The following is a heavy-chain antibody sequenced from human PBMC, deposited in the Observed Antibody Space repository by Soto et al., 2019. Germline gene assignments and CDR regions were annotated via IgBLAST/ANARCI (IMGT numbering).Heavy chain of an antibody. CDR1: GGTFSSYA. CDR2: IIPIFGTA. Sequence: ASVKVSRKASGGTFSSYAISWVRQAPGQGLEWMGGIIPIFGTANYAQKFQGRVTITADESTSTAYMELSSLRSEDTAVYYCASSSDYGMDVWGQGTTVTVSS. D-gene: IGHD3-10*01. J-gene: IGHJ6*02. V-gene: IGHV1-69*13. CDR3: ASSSDYGMDV.